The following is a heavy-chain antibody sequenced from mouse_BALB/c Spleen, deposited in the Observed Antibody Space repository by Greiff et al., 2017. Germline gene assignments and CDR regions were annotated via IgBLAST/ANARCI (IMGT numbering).Heavy chain of an antibody. CDR2: INPSTGYT. CDR3: AEYGNSYAMDY. V-gene: IGHV1-7*01. Sequence: VQLQQSGAELAKPGASVKMSCKASGYTFTSYWMHWVKQRPGQGLEWIGYINPSTGYTEYNQKFKDKATFTADTSSNTAYMQLSSLTSEDSAVYYCAEYGNSYAMDYWGQGTSVTVSS. D-gene: IGHD2-10*02. CDR1: GYTFTSYW. J-gene: IGHJ4*01.